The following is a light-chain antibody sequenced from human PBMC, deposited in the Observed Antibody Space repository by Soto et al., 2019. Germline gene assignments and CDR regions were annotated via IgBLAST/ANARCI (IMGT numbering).Light chain of an antibody. V-gene: IGKV3-11*01. J-gene: IGKJ5*01. CDR3: QQRSAGVT. CDR2: DAS. CDR1: QSVSTN. Sequence: EIVMTQSPATLSVSPRASSTLSCRASQSVSTNLAWYQQKPGQAPRLLIYDASNRATATPPRFSGSGSGTDFTLTISSLEPEDFAVYYCQQRSAGVTFGQGTRLEIK.